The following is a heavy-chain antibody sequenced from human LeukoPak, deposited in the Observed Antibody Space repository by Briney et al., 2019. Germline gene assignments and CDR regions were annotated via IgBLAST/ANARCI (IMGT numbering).Heavy chain of an antibody. CDR1: GFTFSSYA. J-gene: IGHJ6*02. V-gene: IGHV3-30-3*02. CDR2: ISYDGSDK. Sequence: TGGSLRLSCAASGFTFSSYAIHWVRQAPGKGLEWVALISYDGSDKYYADSVKGRFTISRDNSKNTLYLQMNSLRAEDTAVYYCAKTQVWWYYSSSSFYYYGMDVWGQGTTVTVSS. D-gene: IGHD6-6*01. CDR3: AKTQVWWYYSSSSFYYYGMDV.